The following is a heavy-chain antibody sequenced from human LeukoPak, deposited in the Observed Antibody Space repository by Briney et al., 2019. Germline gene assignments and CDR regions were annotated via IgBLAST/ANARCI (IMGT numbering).Heavy chain of an antibody. D-gene: IGHD3-22*01. V-gene: IGHV1-2*02. J-gene: IGHJ4*02. Sequence: GASVKVSCKASGYTFSGYYMHWVRQAPGQGLEWMGWINPNSGGTNYAQKFQGRVTMTRDTSIRTAYMELSRLRSDDTAVYYCAREAVSGDSSGYYLDYWGQGTLVTVSS. CDR1: GYTFSGYY. CDR2: INPNSGGT. CDR3: AREAVSGDSSGYYLDY.